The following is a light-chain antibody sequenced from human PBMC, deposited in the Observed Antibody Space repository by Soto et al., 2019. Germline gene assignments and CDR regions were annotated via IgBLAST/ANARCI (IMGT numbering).Light chain of an antibody. CDR2: GTS. Sequence: ETVLTQSPGTLSLSPGEGATLSCRASQSVDSRYLAWYQQRPGQAPRLLISGTSTRASGIPDRFSGSGSGTDFTLTISRLEPEDFAVYYCQQYGSSPPLTFGGGTKVEIK. J-gene: IGKJ4*01. V-gene: IGKV3-20*01. CDR1: QSVDSRY. CDR3: QQYGSSPPLT.